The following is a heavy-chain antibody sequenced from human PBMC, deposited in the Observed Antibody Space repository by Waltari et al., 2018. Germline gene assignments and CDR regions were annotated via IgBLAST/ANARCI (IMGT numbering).Heavy chain of an antibody. CDR2: ILNNGRNK. Sequence: APGKGLEWVASILNNGRNKYYGDTVKGRFTISRDNSNNTLNLQMNSLRSEDTAVYYCAKDLRSGGLPYYYYYGMDVWGQGTTVIVSS. J-gene: IGHJ6*02. D-gene: IGHD3-10*01. CDR3: AKDLRSGGLPYYYYYGMDV. V-gene: IGHV3-30*18.